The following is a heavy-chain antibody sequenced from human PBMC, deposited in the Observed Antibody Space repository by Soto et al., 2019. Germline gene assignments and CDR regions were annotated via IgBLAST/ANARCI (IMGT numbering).Heavy chain of an antibody. CDR1: GFTFDDYA. V-gene: IGHV3-9*01. Sequence: EVQLVESGGGLVQPGRSLRLSCAASGFTFDDYAMHWVRQAPGKGLERVSGISWNSGSIGYADPLKGRFTISRNNAKNALYLQMNSLRAEDTALYYCANDARGGGWYEGYFDLWGRGTLVTVSS. CDR2: ISWNSGSI. D-gene: IGHD6-19*01. CDR3: ANDARGGGWYEGYFDL. J-gene: IGHJ2*01.